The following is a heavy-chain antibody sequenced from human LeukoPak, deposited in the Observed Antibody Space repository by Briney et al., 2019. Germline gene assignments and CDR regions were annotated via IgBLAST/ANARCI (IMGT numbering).Heavy chain of an antibody. V-gene: IGHV3-23*01. Sequence: GGSLRLSCAASGFTFRSYAMSWVRQAPGKGLEWVSSISGSGGSTYYADSMKGRFTISRDNSKNTLYLQMNSLRAEDTAVYYCASQVAQISSPFDYWGQGTLVTVSS. CDR3: ASQVAQISSPFDY. J-gene: IGHJ4*02. CDR2: ISGSGGST. D-gene: IGHD3-3*02. CDR1: GFTFRSYA.